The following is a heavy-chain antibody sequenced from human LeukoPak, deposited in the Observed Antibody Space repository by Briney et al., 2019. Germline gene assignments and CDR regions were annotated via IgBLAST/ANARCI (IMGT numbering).Heavy chain of an antibody. CDR2: IYYSGST. CDR1: GGSISSTSYY. V-gene: IGHV4-39*01. J-gene: IGHJ5*02. CDR3: ARQVDIVVVPAAGFDP. D-gene: IGHD2-2*01. Sequence: TSSETLSLTCTVSGGSISSTSYYWGWIRQPPGKGLEWIGSIYYSGSTYYNPSLKSRVTISVDTSKNQFSLKLSSVTAADTAVYYCARQVDIVVVPAAGFDPWGQGTLVTVSS.